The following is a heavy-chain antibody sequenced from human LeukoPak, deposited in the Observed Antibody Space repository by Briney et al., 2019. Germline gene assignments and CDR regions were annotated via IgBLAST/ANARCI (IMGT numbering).Heavy chain of an antibody. CDR3: ARTTLLAKYFDY. Sequence: SETLSLTCTVSGGSISSGGYYWSWIRPHPGKGLEWIGYIYYSGSTYYNPSLKSRLTISVDTSKNQFSLKLSSVTAADTAVYYCARTTLLAKYFDYWGQGTLVTVSS. J-gene: IGHJ4*02. CDR2: IYYSGST. V-gene: IGHV4-31*03. D-gene: IGHD4-17*01. CDR1: GGSISSGGYY.